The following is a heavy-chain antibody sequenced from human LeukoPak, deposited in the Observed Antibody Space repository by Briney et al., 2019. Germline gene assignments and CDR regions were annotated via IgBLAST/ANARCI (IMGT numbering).Heavy chain of an antibody. Sequence: GGSLRLSCAPSGFSFSSYGMIWVREARGRGVEWVANIKSDGSEKNYVDSVKGRFTISRDNAKNSLYLQMNSLRAEDTAVFYCAGFRWGYGLDVWGQGTTVTVSS. J-gene: IGHJ6*02. CDR1: GFSFSSYG. CDR2: IKSDGSEK. D-gene: IGHD3-16*01. CDR3: AGFRWGYGLDV. V-gene: IGHV3-7*01.